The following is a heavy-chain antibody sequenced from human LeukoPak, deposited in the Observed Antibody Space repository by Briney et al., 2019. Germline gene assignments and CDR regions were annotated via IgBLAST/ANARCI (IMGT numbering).Heavy chain of an antibody. D-gene: IGHD3-3*01. J-gene: IGHJ4*02. CDR2: IIPIFGTA. CDR1: GGTFSSYA. V-gene: IGHV1-69*13. CDR3: ARGGESWSGYYSRPGDN. Sequence: SVKVSCKASGGTFSSYAISWVRQAPGQGLEWMGGIIPIFGTANYAQKFQGRVTITADESTSTAYMELSSLRSEDTAVYYCARGGESWSGYYSRPGDNWGQGTLVTVSS.